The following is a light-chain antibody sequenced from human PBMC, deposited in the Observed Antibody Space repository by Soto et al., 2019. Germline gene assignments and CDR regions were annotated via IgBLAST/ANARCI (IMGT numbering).Light chain of an antibody. Sequence: DLQMTQSPSSLSASVGDRVTIPCRASQYIGDFLNWYQQTPGKPPKLLIFGASNLHIGVPSRFSGSGSGTEFTLTISNLQREDFATYYCQQSYSSPVTFGGGTKVDIK. CDR3: QQSYSSPVT. J-gene: IGKJ4*01. CDR1: QYIGDF. V-gene: IGKV1-39*01. CDR2: GAS.